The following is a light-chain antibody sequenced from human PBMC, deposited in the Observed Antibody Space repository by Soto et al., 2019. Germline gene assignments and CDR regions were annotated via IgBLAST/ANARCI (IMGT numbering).Light chain of an antibody. J-gene: IGKJ2*01. CDR3: QQYHNWPPYT. CDR2: GAS. V-gene: IGKV3-15*01. Sequence: EIVMTQSPATLSVSPGERASLSCRASQSVSSNLAWYQQRPGQAPRLLIYGASNRATGIPARFSGSGSGTEFTLTISSLQSEDVAIYYCQQYHNWPPYTFGQGTKLEIK. CDR1: QSVSSN.